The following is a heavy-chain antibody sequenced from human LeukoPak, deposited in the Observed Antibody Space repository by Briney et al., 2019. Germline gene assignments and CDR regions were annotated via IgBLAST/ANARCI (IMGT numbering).Heavy chain of an antibody. V-gene: IGHV4-31*03. CDR2: IYYSGNT. J-gene: IGHJ4*02. Sequence: SETLSLTCTVSGGSVSSGDYCWSWIRQHPGTGLEWIGYIYYSGNTYYNPSLKSRVTISVDTSKNQFSLKLSSVTAADMAVYYCARARNSKPDYWGQGTLVTVSS. CDR1: GGSVSSGDYC. CDR3: ARARNSKPDY. D-gene: IGHD4-11*01.